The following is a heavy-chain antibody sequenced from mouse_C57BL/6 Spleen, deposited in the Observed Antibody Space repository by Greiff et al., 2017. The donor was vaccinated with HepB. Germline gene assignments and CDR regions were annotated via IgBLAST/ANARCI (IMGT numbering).Heavy chain of an antibody. V-gene: IGHV1-82*01. J-gene: IGHJ2*01. D-gene: IGHD2-5*01. CDR3: ARDGGYSNYADY. Sequence: VQLQQSGPELVKPGASVKISCKASGYAFSSSWMNWVKQRPGKGLEWIGRIYPGDGDTNYNRKFKGKATLTADKSSSTAYMQLSSLTSEDSAVYFCARDGGYSNYADYWGQGTTLTVSS. CDR2: IYPGDGDT. CDR1: GYAFSSSW.